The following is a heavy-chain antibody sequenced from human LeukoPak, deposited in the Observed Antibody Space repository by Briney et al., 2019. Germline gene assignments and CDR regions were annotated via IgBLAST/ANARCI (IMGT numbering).Heavy chain of an antibody. Sequence: PGGSLRLSCAASGFTFSSYAMHWVRQAPGKGLEWVAVISYDGSNKYYADSVKGRFTISRDNSKNTLYLQMNSLRAEDTAVYYCASEGYYYDSSGYTNTKSFDYWGQGTLVTVSS. V-gene: IGHV3-30-3*01. J-gene: IGHJ4*02. CDR1: GFTFSSYA. CDR2: ISYDGSNK. CDR3: ASEGYYYDSSGYTNTKSFDY. D-gene: IGHD3-22*01.